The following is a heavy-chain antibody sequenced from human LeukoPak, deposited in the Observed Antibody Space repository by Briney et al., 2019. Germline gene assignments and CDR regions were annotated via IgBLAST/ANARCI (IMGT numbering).Heavy chain of an antibody. CDR2: ISYDGSNK. D-gene: IGHD5-12*01. CDR3: ARAVEAYSGYDPGDY. V-gene: IGHV3-30-3*01. Sequence: PGGSLRLSCAASGFTFSNYAMHWVRQAPGKGLEWISLISYDGSNKYYADSVKGRFTIPRDNSKNTVYLQMNSLRVEDTAVYYCARAVEAYSGYDPGDYWGQGTLVTVSS. J-gene: IGHJ4*02. CDR1: GFTFSNYA.